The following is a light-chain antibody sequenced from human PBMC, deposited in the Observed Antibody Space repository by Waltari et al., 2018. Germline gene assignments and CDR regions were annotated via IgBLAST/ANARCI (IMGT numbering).Light chain of an antibody. CDR1: SGSFSTTSY. J-gene: IGLJ3*02. V-gene: IGLV8-61*01. Sequence: QTVVTQEPSLSVSPGGTVTLTCALSSGSFSTTSYASWYQQTPGQPPRTPVFKTNTRSSGVSDRFSGSILGNKVALTITGAQAEDESDYYCLVYMGSGIWVFGGGTKLTVL. CDR3: LVYMGSGIWV. CDR2: KTN.